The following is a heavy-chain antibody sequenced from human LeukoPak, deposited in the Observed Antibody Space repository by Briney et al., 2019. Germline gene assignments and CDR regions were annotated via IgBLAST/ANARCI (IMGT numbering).Heavy chain of an antibody. D-gene: IGHD6-19*01. CDR3: AIAVAGTRNPLGAFDI. CDR1: GGSISSSSYY. Sequence: SETLSLTCTVSGGSISSSSYYWGWIRQPPGKGLEWIGSIYYSGSTYYNPSLKSRVTISVDTSKNQCSLKLSSVTAAETAVYYCAIAVAGTRNPLGAFDIWGQGTMVTVSS. J-gene: IGHJ3*02. CDR2: IYYSGST. V-gene: IGHV4-39*07.